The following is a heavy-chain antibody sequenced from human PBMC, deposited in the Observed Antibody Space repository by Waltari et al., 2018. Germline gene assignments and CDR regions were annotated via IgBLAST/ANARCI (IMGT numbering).Heavy chain of an antibody. Sequence: QLQLQESGPGLVKPSETLSLTCTVSGGSISSSSYYWGWIRQPPGKGLEWIGSIYYIGSAHYNPPPKSRVTISVDTSKNQFSLKLSAVTVADTAVYYCARLRLAAAVVDWFDPWGQGTLVTVSS. CDR1: GGSISSSSYY. D-gene: IGHD6-13*01. V-gene: IGHV4-39*01. CDR3: ARLRLAAAVVDWFDP. CDR2: IYYIGSA. J-gene: IGHJ5*02.